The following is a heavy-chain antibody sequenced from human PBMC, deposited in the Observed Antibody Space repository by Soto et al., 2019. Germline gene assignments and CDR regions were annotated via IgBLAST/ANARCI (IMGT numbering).Heavy chain of an antibody. V-gene: IGHV3-33*01. CDR2: IWYDGSNK. D-gene: IGHD3-22*01. CDR1: GFTFSSYG. CDR3: ARELPYYYDSSGYYPLGF. Sequence: QVQLVESGGGVVQPGRSLRLSCAASGFTFSSYGMHWVRQAPGKGLEWVAVIWYDGSNKYYADSVKGRFTISRDNSKNTQYLQMNSLRAEDTAVYYCARELPYYYDSSGYYPLGFWGQGTLVTVSS. J-gene: IGHJ4*02.